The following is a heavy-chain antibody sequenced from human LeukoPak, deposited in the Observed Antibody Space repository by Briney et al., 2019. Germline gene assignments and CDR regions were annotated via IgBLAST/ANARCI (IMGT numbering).Heavy chain of an antibody. J-gene: IGHJ4*02. CDR2: IYYSGST. D-gene: IGHD6-19*01. CDR3: AVAVAATGSLDY. Sequence: SETLSLTCTVSGGSMSSFYWSWIRQPPGKGLEWIGYIYYSGSTNYNPSLKSRVTISVDTSKNQFSLKLSSVTAADSAVYYCAVAVAATGSLDYWGQGTLVTVSS. V-gene: IGHV4-59*08. CDR1: GGSMSSFY.